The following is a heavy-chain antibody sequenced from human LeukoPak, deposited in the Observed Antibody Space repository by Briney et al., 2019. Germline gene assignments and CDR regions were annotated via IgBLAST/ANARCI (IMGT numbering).Heavy chain of an antibody. D-gene: IGHD6-6*01. CDR3: AKVLWGEYSSSSGYYYYMDV. V-gene: IGHV3-23*01. J-gene: IGHJ6*03. CDR1: GFTLSRYA. CDR2: ITGNGRGT. Sequence: HPGGSLRLSWAAAGFTLSRYAMIWVRQAPEKGLEWVSAITGNGRGTYYADSVKGRFTISRDNSKNTLYLQMNSLRAEDTAVYYCAKVLWGEYSSSSGYYYYMDVWGKGTTVTVSS.